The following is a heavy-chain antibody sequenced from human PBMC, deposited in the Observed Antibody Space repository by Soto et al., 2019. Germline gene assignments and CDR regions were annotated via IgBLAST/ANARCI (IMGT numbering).Heavy chain of an antibody. CDR2: IYYRGST. D-gene: IGHD3-22*01. CDR3: ARERGYYDSSGYYPLRYFDY. CDR1: GGYIGNYG. V-gene: IGHV4-59*01. J-gene: IGHJ4*02. Sequence: TVAGGYIGNYGGSWIRKKQGKGLEWIGYIYYRGSTNYNPSLKSRVTISVDTSKNQFSLKLSSVTAADTAVYYCARERGYYDSSGYYPLRYFDYWGQGNLVTVS.